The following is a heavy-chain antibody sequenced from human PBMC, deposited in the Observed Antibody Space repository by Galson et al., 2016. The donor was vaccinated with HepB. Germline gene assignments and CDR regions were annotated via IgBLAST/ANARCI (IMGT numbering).Heavy chain of an antibody. Sequence: CAISGDSVSNNTAAWNWIRQSPSRGLEWLGRTYYRSKWYNDYAESVKSRITINPDTSKNQFSLQLNSVTPEDTAVYYCARGRIAVAGFDYWGQGTLVTVSS. J-gene: IGHJ4*02. CDR3: ARGRIAVAGFDY. CDR2: TYYRSKWYN. CDR1: GDSVSNNTAA. V-gene: IGHV6-1*01. D-gene: IGHD6-19*01.